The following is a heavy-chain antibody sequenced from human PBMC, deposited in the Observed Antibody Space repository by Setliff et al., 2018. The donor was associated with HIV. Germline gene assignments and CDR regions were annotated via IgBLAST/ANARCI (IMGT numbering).Heavy chain of an antibody. D-gene: IGHD3-16*02. CDR1: GGTFSTYA. CDR2: ISGYNGNT. Sequence: ASVKVSCKASGGTFSTYAISWVRQAPGRGLEWVGWISGYNGNTKYAQNMQGRVTMTTDTSTTTAYMELRSLRSDDTAVYYCVRGGQYYRSTYYYYYMDVWGKGTTVTVSS. J-gene: IGHJ6*03. CDR3: VRGGQYYRSTYYYYYMDV. V-gene: IGHV1-18*01.